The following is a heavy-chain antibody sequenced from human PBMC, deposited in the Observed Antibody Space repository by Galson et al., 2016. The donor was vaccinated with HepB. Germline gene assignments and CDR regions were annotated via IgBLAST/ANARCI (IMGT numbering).Heavy chain of an antibody. CDR1: GYSLTTYY. V-gene: IGHV1-46*01. J-gene: IGHJ4*02. D-gene: IGHD1-1*01. CDR2: ISPSGDTT. CDR3: ARDGNAFNFDF. Sequence: SVKVSCKAFGYSLTTYYMQWVRQAPGQGLEWLATISPSGDTTNYAPTFQGRVSVTRDTSPSTVYLELSSLRSEDTAIYFCARDGNAFNFDFWGQGTLVTVSS.